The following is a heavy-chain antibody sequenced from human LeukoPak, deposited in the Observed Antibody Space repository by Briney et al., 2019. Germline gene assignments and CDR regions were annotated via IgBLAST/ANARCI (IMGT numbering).Heavy chain of an antibody. CDR3: TRHHHNPTYDY. V-gene: IGHV4-4*07. CDR2: VYSSGST. Sequence: SETLSLTCTVSGASISNNYWSWIRQPTGKGLEWIGRVYSSGSTSYNPSLKSRVTISVDTSKNQFSLKLNSVIAADTAVYYCTRHHHNPTYDYWGQGTLVTVSS. CDR1: GASISNNY. D-gene: IGHD1-14*01. J-gene: IGHJ4*02.